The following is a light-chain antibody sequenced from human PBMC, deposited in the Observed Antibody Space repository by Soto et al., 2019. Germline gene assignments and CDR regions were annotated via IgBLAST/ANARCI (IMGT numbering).Light chain of an antibody. J-gene: IGLJ1*01. CDR2: DVS. V-gene: IGLV2-11*01. CDR1: SSDVGGYNY. Sequence: QSALTQPRLVSGSPGQSVTISCTGTSSDVGGYNYVSWYQQHPGKAPKAMIYDVSERPSGVPDRFSGSKSGNTASLTISGRQADDEADYYFCSYAGIQRYVPGIGTKLTVL. CDR3: CSYAGIQRYV.